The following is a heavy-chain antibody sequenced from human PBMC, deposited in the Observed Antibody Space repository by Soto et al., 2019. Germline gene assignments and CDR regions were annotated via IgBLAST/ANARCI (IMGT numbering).Heavy chain of an antibody. V-gene: IGHV1-69*13. D-gene: IGHD5-12*01. CDR2: IIPIFGTA. CDR1: GGHFRIYA. CDR3: ARDDVDIVAKHDDYYGIDV. Sequence: SVKVSCKAGGGHFRIYAISWVRQAPGQRLEWMGGIIPIFGTANYAQKFPGRVATTADESTSTAYMELSSLKGEDTAVYYCARDDVDIVAKHDDYYGIDVWGQGTTVTVSS. J-gene: IGHJ6*02.